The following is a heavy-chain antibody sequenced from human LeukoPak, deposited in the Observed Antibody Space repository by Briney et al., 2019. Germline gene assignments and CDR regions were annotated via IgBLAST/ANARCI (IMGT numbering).Heavy chain of an antibody. CDR1: GFTFSSYG. CDR2: ISYDGSNK. D-gene: IGHD2-2*01. CDR3: ANGRSTSWYYYYGMDV. V-gene: IGHV3-30*18. Sequence: GGSLRLSCAASGFTFSSYGMHWVRQAPGKELEWVAVISYDGSNKYYADSVKGRFTISRDNSKNTLYLQMNSLRAEDTAVYYCANGRSTSWYYYYGMDVWGQGTTVTVSS. J-gene: IGHJ6*02.